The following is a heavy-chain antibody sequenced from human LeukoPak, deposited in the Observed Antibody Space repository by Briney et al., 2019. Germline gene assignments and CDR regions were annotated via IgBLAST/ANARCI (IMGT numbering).Heavy chain of an antibody. CDR2: IIPILGTT. D-gene: IGHD3-3*01. J-gene: IGHJ5*02. CDR1: GYTFTGYY. Sequence: GASVKVSCKASGYTFTGYYIHWVRQAPGQGLEWMGGIIPILGTTNYAQKFQGRVTITADESTSTAYMELSSLTSEDTAVYYCAKSHDFRGNNWFDPWGQGTLVTVSS. CDR3: AKSHDFRGNNWFDP. V-gene: IGHV1-69*13.